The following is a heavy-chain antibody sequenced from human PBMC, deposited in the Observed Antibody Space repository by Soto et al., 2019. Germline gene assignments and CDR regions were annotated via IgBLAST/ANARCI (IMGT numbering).Heavy chain of an antibody. J-gene: IGHJ6*02. V-gene: IGHV3-23*01. D-gene: IGHD3-3*01. CDR3: AKWSAPPYYYGMDV. CDR1: GFTFSSYA. Sequence: EVQLLESGGGVVQPGGSLRLSCAVSGFTFSSYAMSWVRQAPGKGLEWVSSISGRGGSTYYADSVKGRFTISRDNSKNTLYLQMNSLIAEDTAVYYCAKWSAPPYYYGMDVWGQGTTVTVSS. CDR2: ISGRGGST.